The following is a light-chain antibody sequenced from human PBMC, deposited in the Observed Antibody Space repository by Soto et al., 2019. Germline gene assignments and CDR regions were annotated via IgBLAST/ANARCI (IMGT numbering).Light chain of an antibody. CDR3: QSYDSSLSSYV. CDR1: SSNIGTGYD. V-gene: IGLV1-40*01. CDR2: SNS. J-gene: IGLJ1*01. Sequence: QSVLTQPPSVSGAPGQRVTISCTGSSSNIGTGYDVHWYQQLPGTAPKLLIYSNSNRPSGVPDRCSASKSGTSASLAITGLQAEDEADYYCQSYDSSLSSYVFGTGTKLTVL.